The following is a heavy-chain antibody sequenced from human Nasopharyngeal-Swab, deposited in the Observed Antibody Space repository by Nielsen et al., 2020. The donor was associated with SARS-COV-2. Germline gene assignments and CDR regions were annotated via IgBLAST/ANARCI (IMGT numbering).Heavy chain of an antibody. Sequence: WIGQSPGKGLEWIGYIYYSGSTNYNPSLKRRVTISVDTYKKQFSLKLSSVTAADTAVYYCARSLWGNCPRWFNPWGQGTLVTVSS. CDR2: IYYSGST. D-gene: IGHD3-16*01. J-gene: IGHJ5*02. CDR3: ARSLWGNCPRWFNP. V-gene: IGHV4-59*01.